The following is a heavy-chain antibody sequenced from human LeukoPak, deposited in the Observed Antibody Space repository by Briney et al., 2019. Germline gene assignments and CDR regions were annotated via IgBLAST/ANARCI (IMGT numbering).Heavy chain of an antibody. J-gene: IGHJ6*02. CDR2: ISAYNGNT. V-gene: IGHV1-18*01. CDR3: ARGGRPLSDWGSLRAYYYYGMDV. D-gene: IGHD2-15*01. Sequence: ASVKVSCKASGYTFTSYGISWVRQAPGQGLEWMGWISAYNGNTNYAQKLQGRVTMTTDTSTSTAYMELRSLRSDDTAVYYCARGGRPLSDWGSLRAYYYYGMDVWGQGTTVTVSS. CDR1: GYTFTSYG.